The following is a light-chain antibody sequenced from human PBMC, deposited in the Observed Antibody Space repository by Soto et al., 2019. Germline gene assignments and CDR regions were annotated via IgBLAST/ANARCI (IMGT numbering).Light chain of an antibody. CDR2: GNS. CDR1: SPNIREGYA. J-gene: IGLJ1*01. V-gene: IGLV1-40*01. Sequence: QSVLTQPPSGSGAPGQRVTISCTGSSPNIREGYAVHWYQQLPGTAPKLLIFGNSNRPAGVPDRFSGPKSGTSDTLATSGLHADDEADVSCQSYDSSLSGKVFGAGTKGTVL. CDR3: QSYDSSLSGKV.